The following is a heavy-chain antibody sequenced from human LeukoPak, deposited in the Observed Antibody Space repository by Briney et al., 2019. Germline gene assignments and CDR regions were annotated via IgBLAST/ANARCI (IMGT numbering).Heavy chain of an antibody. J-gene: IGHJ4*02. Sequence: GGSLRLSCAASGFTVSYSYMSWIRQAPGKGLEWVSLSYTASSAYYAESVKGRFIISRDHSKNTLYLQMSSLTADDTAVYFCARLSGFSPQRGYFDYWGQGALVTVSS. CDR1: GFTVSYSY. D-gene: IGHD3-22*01. CDR3: ARLSGFSPQRGYFDY. V-gene: IGHV3-53*01. CDR2: SYTASSA.